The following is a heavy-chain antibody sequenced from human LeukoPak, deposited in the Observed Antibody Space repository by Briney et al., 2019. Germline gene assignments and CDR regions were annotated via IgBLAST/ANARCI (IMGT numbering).Heavy chain of an antibody. V-gene: IGHV3-33*01. CDR2: IWYDGSNK. CDR1: GFTFSSYG. CDR3: ARGITGTTGFGP. D-gene: IGHD1-7*01. Sequence: PGGSLRLSCAASGFTFSSYGMHWVRQAPGKGLEWVAVIWYDGSNKYYADSVKGRFTISRDNSKNTLYLQMNSLRAEDTAAYYCARGITGTTGFGPWGQGTLVTVSS. J-gene: IGHJ5*02.